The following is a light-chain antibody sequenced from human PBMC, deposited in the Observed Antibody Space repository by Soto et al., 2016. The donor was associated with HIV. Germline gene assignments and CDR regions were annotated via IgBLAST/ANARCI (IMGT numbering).Light chain of an antibody. CDR2: HAS. V-gene: IGKV1-5*03. CDR1: QSISSW. CDR3: LQHNSYPKLT. Sequence: DIQMTQSPSTLSASVGDRVTITCRASQSISSWLAWFQQKPGKAPKLLIYHASSLESGVPSRFSGSGSGTEFTLTISSLQPEDFATYYCLQHNSYPKLTFGGGTKVEIK. J-gene: IGKJ4*01.